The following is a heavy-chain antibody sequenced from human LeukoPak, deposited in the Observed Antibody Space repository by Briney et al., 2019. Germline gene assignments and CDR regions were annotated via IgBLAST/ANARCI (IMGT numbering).Heavy chain of an antibody. J-gene: IGHJ4*02. D-gene: IGHD3-3*01. CDR1: GYTFSSYW. CDR3: ARQNDFRLDY. CDR2: IYPGDSDT. Sequence: AEESVKISCKGSGYTFSSYWIGWVRQMPGKGLEWMGIIYPGDSDTRYSPSLQGQVTISVDTSIGTAYLQGSSLKASDTAIYYCARQNDFRLDYWGQGTLVTVSS. V-gene: IGHV5-51*01.